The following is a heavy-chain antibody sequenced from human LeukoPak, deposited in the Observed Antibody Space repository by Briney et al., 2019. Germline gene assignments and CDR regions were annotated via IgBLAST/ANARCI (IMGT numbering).Heavy chain of an antibody. CDR2: IYHSGST. CDR1: GGSISSGDYY. Sequence: SETLSLTCTVSGGSISSGDYYWSWIRQPPGKGLEWIGYIYHSGSTYYNPSLKSRVTISVDRSKNQFSLKLSSVTAADTAVYYCARVIQLWLGAFDYWGQGALVTVSS. J-gene: IGHJ4*02. CDR3: ARVIQLWLGAFDY. D-gene: IGHD5-18*01. V-gene: IGHV4-30-2*01.